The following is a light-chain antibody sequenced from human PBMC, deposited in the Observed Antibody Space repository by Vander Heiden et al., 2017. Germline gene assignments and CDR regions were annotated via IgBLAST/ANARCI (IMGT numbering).Light chain of an antibody. Sequence: ELVLTRSPAILSVSPAERATLSCRASQSVSSSLAWYQQKPGQAPKLLIYDASTRAAAIPARFSGSGSGTEFTLTISSLQSENFAVYYCQQFNDWPRTFGPGTKLEIK. CDR2: DAS. V-gene: IGKV3-15*01. J-gene: IGKJ2*01. CDR1: QSVSSS. CDR3: QQFNDWPRT.